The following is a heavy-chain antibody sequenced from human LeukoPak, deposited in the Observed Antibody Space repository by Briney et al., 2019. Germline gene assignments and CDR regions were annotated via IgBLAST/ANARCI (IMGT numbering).Heavy chain of an antibody. Sequence: GGSLRLSCAASGFTFSSYSMNWVRQAPGKGLEWVSYISSSSSTIYYADSVKGRFTISRDNAKNSLYLQMNSLRAEDTAVYYCASLGITMIEGGYFDYWGQGTLVTVSS. V-gene: IGHV3-48*04. CDR3: ASLGITMIEGGYFDY. CDR1: GFTFSSYS. J-gene: IGHJ4*02. CDR2: ISSSSSTI. D-gene: IGHD3-22*01.